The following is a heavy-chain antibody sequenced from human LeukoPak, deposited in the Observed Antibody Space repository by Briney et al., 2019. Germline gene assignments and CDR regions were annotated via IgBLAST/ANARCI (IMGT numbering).Heavy chain of an antibody. CDR2: VHLDGRT. CDR3: AREGGFYRPLDY. CDR1: GASVTSTNS. Sequence: SQTLSLTCYVSGASVTSTNSWSGFRQPPGKGLEWIGEVHLDGRTNYNPSLKSRLVMSADLPENHISLKLTSVTAADTAVYYCAREGGFYRPLDYSGQGTLVTVSS. J-gene: IGHJ4*02. D-gene: IGHD6-25*01. V-gene: IGHV4/OR15-8*01.